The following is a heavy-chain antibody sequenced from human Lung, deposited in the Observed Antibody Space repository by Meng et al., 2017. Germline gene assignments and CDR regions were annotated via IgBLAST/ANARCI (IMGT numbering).Heavy chain of an antibody. D-gene: IGHD6-13*01. V-gene: IGHV3-23*01. CDR3: AKDQWQNLVRWFDP. Sequence: EVQLLESGGGLVQPGGSLRLSCPASGFTFSSHAMSWCRQAPGKGLEWVSAISGSGGSTYYADSVRGRFTISRDNSKKTLYLQMNSLRAEDTALYYCAKDQWQNLVRWFDPWGRGTLVTVSS. CDR1: GFTFSSHA. J-gene: IGHJ5*02. CDR2: ISGSGGST.